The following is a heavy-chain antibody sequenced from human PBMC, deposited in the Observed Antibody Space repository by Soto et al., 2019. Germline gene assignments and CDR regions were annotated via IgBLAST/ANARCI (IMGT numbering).Heavy chain of an antibody. CDR3: ARDLGYCRSGTCYREWFDP. D-gene: IGHD2-15*01. CDR2: VSGDNGHT. J-gene: IGHJ5*02. V-gene: IGHV1-18*01. Sequence: QVQLVQSGAEVQKPRASVQVSCKASGYTFTTHGISWVRQAPGQGLEWMGWVSGDNGHTNYAQSLQGRVTMTTEASTNTAYMELRSLRSDDTAVYYCARDLGYCRSGTCYREWFDPWGQGTLVTVSS. CDR1: GYTFTTHG.